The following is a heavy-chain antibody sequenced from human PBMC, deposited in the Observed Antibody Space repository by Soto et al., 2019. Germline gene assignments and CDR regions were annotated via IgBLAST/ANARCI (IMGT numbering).Heavy chain of an antibody. CDR1: GGSISSSSYY. D-gene: IGHD3-10*01. Sequence: QLQLQESGPGLVKPSETLSLTRTVSGGSISSSSYYWGWIRQPPGKGLEWIGSIYYSGSTYYNPSLKSRVTISVDTSKNQFSLKLSSVTAADTAVYYCARRALLWFGVQFDPWGQGTLVTVSS. J-gene: IGHJ5*02. CDR3: ARRALLWFGVQFDP. CDR2: IYYSGST. V-gene: IGHV4-39*01.